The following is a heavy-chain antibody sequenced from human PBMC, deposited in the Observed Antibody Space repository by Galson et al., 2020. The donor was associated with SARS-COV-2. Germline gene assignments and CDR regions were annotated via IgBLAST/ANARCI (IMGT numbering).Heavy chain of an antibody. CDR2: ISYDGSNK. V-gene: IGHV3-30-3*01. D-gene: IGHD2-8*02. J-gene: IGHJ4*02. CDR1: GFTFSSYA. Sequence: GGSLRLSCAASGFTFSSYAMHWVRQAPGKGLEWVAVISYDGSNKYYADSVKGRFTISRDNSKNTLYLQMNSLRAEDTAVYYCASYCTGGVCYDPPVSWGQGTLVTVSS. CDR3: ASYCTGGVCYDPPVS.